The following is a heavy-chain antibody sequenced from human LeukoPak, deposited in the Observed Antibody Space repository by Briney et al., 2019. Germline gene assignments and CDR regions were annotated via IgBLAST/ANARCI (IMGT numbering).Heavy chain of an antibody. D-gene: IGHD6-19*01. V-gene: IGHV1-8*02. CDR2: MNPNSGNT. CDR1: GYSFTSYG. CDR3: ARKYSSGWKLSVFQH. J-gene: IGHJ1*01. Sequence: GASVKVSCKAYGYSFTSYGISWVRQAPGQGLEWMGWMNPNSGNTGYAQKFQGRVTMTRNTSISTAYMELSSLRSEDTAVYYCARKYSSGWKLSVFQHWGQGTLVTVSS.